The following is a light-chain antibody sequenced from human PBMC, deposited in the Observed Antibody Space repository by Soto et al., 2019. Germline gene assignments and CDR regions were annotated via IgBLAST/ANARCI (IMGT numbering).Light chain of an antibody. CDR1: QSVSSN. CDR2: GAS. Sequence: EIVMTQSPATLSVSPGERATLSCRASQSVSSNLAWYQQKPGQAPRLLIYGASTSATGIPARFSGSGSGTDFTLTISSLEPEDFAAYYCQQRSNWPPTFGGGTKVEIK. CDR3: QQRSNWPPT. V-gene: IGKV3-15*01. J-gene: IGKJ4*01.